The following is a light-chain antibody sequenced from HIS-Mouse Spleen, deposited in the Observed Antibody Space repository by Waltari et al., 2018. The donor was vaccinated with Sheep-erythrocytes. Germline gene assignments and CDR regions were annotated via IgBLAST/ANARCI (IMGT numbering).Light chain of an antibody. CDR3: CSYAGSYNHV. Sequence: QSALTQPRSVSGSPGQSVTISCTGTSSDVGGYNYVSWYQQNPGKAPKLRIYEVSKRPSGVPDRFSGSKSGNTASLTISGLQAEDEADYYCCSYAGSYNHVFATGTKVTVL. CDR2: EVS. V-gene: IGLV2-11*01. J-gene: IGLJ1*01. CDR1: SSDVGGYNY.